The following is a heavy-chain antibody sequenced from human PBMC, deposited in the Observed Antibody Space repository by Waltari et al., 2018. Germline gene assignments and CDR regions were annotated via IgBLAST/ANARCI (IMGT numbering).Heavy chain of an antibody. CDR1: GFSFMGFA. CDR3: AKGSRGYTNYFFDS. J-gene: IGHJ4*02. V-gene: IGHV3-23*01. CDR2: ISGSGATP. Sequence: EVQLLESAGGLVQPGEALRLSCAASGFSFMGFAMTWVRQAPGGGLEVVPSISGSGATPFYADSVKGRFTIVRDNSRDTVYLQMNSLRVDDSAVYYCAKGSRGYTNYFFDSWGQGTLVSVSS. D-gene: IGHD3-16*02.